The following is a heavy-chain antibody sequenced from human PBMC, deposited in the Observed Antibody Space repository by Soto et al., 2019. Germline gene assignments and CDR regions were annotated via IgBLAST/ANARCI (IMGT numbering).Heavy chain of an antibody. CDR2: IWYDGSNK. CDR3: ARDHMCGGYDYIWGGYFDGYL. CDR1: GFTFSSYG. V-gene: IGHV3-33*01. Sequence: QVQLVESGGGVVQPGRSLRLSCAASGFTFSSYGMHWVRQAPGKGLEWVAVIWYDGSNKYYADSVKGRFTISRDNSKNKLYPQMNSLRAEDTAVYYCARDHMCGGYDYIWGGYFDGYLWGQVTLVTVSS. J-gene: IGHJ4*02. D-gene: IGHD3-16*01.